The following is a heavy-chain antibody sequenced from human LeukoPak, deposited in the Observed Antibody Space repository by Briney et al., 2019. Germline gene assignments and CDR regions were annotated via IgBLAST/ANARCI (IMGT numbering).Heavy chain of an antibody. D-gene: IGHD2-21*01. J-gene: IGHJ4*02. V-gene: IGHV3-23*01. CDR2: ISGSGGST. CDR1: GFTFTTYS. CDR3: AKAPVTSCRGAYCYPFDS. Sequence: GGSLRLSCTASGFTFTTYSMNWLRQAPGKGLEWVSAISGSGGSTYYADSVKGRFTISRDNSKNTLYLQMNSLRAEDAAVYFCAKAPVTSCRGAYCYPFDSWGQGTLVTVSS.